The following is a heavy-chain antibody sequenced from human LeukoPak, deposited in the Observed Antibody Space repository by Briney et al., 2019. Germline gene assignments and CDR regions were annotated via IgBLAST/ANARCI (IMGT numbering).Heavy chain of an antibody. CDR1: GYTFTSYG. CDR2: INAYNGDT. CDR3: ARGSSSDWPLEY. V-gene: IGHV1-18*01. J-gene: IGHJ4*02. D-gene: IGHD6-19*01. Sequence: GASVKVSCKASGYTFTSYGISWVRQAPGQRLEWMGWINAYNGDTEYSQKLQGRVTITKDTSASTAYMDLSTLRSEDTAVYYCARGSSSDWPLEYWGRGILVTVSS.